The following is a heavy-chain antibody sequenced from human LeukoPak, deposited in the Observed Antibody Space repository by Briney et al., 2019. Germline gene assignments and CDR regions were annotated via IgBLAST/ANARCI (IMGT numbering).Heavy chain of an antibody. CDR3: AKFDSYYGMDV. Sequence: PGGSLRLSCAASGFTFDDYAMHWVRHAPGKGLEWVSGISWNSGSIDYADSVKGRFTISRDNAKNSLYLQMNSLRAEDTALYYCAKFDSYYGMDVWGQGTTVTVSS. J-gene: IGHJ6*02. V-gene: IGHV3-9*01. CDR2: ISWNSGSI. CDR1: GFTFDDYA.